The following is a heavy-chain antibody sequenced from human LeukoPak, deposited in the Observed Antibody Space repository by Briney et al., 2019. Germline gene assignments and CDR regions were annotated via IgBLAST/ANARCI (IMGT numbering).Heavy chain of an antibody. V-gene: IGHV1-2*02. CDR1: RYTFTDYY. CDR3: ASYNSKTMTYYYDSSGPEDY. Sequence: ASVKVSCKASRYTFTDYYIHWVRQAPGQGLEWMGWINPNSGGTNYAQKFQGRVTMTRDTSISTAYMELSRLRSDDTAVYYCASYNSKTMTYYYDSSGPEDYWGQGALVTVSS. CDR2: INPNSGGT. J-gene: IGHJ4*02. D-gene: IGHD3-22*01.